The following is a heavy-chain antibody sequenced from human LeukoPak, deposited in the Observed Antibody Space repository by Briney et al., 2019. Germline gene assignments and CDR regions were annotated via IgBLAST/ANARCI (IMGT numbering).Heavy chain of an antibody. CDR2: ISGSATYI. D-gene: IGHD6-19*01. J-gene: IGHJ4*02. CDR1: GFTFSGYS. V-gene: IGHV3-21*01. Sequence: GGSLRLSCAASGFTFSGYSMNWVRQAPGKGLEWVSAISGSATYIYYADSLKGRFTISRDNAQNSLYLQMNSLRAEDTAVYYCARFTSGWYYFDHWGQGTLVTVSS. CDR3: ARFTSGWYYFDH.